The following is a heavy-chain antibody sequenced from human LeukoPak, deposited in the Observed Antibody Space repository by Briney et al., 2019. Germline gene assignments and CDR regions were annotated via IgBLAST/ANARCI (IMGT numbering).Heavy chain of an antibody. CDR3: LGNSPQFDY. CDR2: IKSETDGGTT. D-gene: IGHD4-23*01. Sequence: GGPLRLSCAASGFTFSNAWMSWVRQAPGKGLEWVGRIKSETDGGTTDYAAPVKGRFTISRDDLKNTLYLQMNSLKTEDTAVYYCLGNSPQFDYWGQGTLVTVSS. CDR1: GFTFSNAW. V-gene: IGHV3-15*01. J-gene: IGHJ4*02.